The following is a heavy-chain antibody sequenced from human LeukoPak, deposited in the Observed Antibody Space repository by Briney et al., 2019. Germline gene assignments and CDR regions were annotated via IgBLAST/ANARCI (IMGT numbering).Heavy chain of an antibody. D-gene: IGHD6-19*01. V-gene: IGHV3-30*18. CDR2: ISYDESNE. Sequence: GRSLRLSCAASGFTFSTYGMHWVRQAPGMGLEWVALISYDESNEYHADSVKGRFSVSRANSKNTLYVQMNSLRAEDTAVYYCAKDREVAGTFLPDYWGQGTLVTVSS. J-gene: IGHJ4*02. CDR1: GFTFSTYG. CDR3: AKDREVAGTFLPDY.